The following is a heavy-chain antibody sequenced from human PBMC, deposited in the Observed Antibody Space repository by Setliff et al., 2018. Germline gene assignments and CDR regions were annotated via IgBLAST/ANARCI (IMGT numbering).Heavy chain of an antibody. CDR3: ARVLVGYDFWSGYFDY. V-gene: IGHV1-24*01. Sequence: ASVKVSCKASGGTFSSYDISWVRQAPGKGLEWMGGFDPEDGETIYAQKFQGRVTMTEDTSTDTAYMELRSLRSDDTAVYYCARVLVGYDFWSGYFDYWGQGTLVTASS. CDR2: FDPEDGET. D-gene: IGHD3-3*01. J-gene: IGHJ4*02. CDR1: GGTFSSYD.